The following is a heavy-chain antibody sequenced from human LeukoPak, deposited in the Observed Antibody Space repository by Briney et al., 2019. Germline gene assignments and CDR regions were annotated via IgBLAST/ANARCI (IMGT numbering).Heavy chain of an antibody. D-gene: IGHD5-12*01. CDR1: GYSFTSYW. Sequence: GESLKISCRGSGYSFTSYWIAWVRQMPGKGLEWMGIIYPSDSDTKYSPSFQGQVTISADKSISTAYLQWSSLKASDTAMYYCARRGSDIVDNWFDPWGQGTLVTVSS. V-gene: IGHV5-51*01. J-gene: IGHJ5*02. CDR2: IYPSDSDT. CDR3: ARRGSDIVDNWFDP.